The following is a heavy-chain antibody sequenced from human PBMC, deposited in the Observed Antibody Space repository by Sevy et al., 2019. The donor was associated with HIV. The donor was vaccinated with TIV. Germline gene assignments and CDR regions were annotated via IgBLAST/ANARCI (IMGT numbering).Heavy chain of an antibody. CDR1: GFTFRTYA. V-gene: IGHV3-23*01. J-gene: IGHJ4*02. CDR2: ISGSTTNT. CDR3: AKPPIGWSREGFDQ. Sequence: GGSLRLSCAASGFTFRTYAMSWVRPAPVMGLEWVSSISGSTTNTNCADSVKGRFTISRDNSKNTLYLQMNSLKADDTAIYYCAKPPIGWSREGFDQRGQGTLVTVSS. D-gene: IGHD6-19*01.